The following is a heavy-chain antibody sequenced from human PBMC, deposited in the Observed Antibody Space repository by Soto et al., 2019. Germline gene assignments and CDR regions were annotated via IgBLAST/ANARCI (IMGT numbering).Heavy chain of an antibody. CDR1: GYTFSSYG. J-gene: IGHJ5*02. CDR3: ARGVGSGTYYNQYNWFDP. CDR2: ISAYNGNT. V-gene: IGHV1-18*01. Sequence: ASVKVSCKASGYTFSSYGVSWVRQAPGQGLEWMGWISAYNGNTNYAQKLQGRVTMTIDTSTSTAYMELRSLRSDDTAVYYCARGVGSGTYYNQYNWFDPWGQGTLVTVSS. D-gene: IGHD3-10*01.